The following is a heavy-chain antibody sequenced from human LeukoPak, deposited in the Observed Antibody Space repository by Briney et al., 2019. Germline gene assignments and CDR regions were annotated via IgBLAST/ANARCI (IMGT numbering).Heavy chain of an antibody. CDR1: AGTFSSHA. V-gene: IGHV1-69*05. D-gene: IGHD5-12*01. CDR3: ARGKSGYDYGLDH. J-gene: IGHJ4*02. Sequence: AASVKVSCKASAGTFSSHAIGWVRQAPGQGLGWVGGLIPVFGTTDYAEKFQGRVTITTDESTRTSYMEVRSLKSDDTAVYYCARGKSGYDYGLDHWGQGILVIVSS. CDR2: LIPVFGTT.